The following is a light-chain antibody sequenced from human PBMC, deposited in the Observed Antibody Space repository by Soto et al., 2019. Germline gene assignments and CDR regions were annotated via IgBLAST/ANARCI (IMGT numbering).Light chain of an antibody. Sequence: EVVLTQSPATLSLSPGERAILSCRASQSVRTYLAWYQQKPGQAPRLLIYDASNRATGIPARFSGSGSGTDFSLTLSSLEPEDFALYFCQQRDSWPRTFGQGTKVEIK. CDR1: QSVRTY. J-gene: IGKJ1*01. V-gene: IGKV3-11*01. CDR2: DAS. CDR3: QQRDSWPRT.